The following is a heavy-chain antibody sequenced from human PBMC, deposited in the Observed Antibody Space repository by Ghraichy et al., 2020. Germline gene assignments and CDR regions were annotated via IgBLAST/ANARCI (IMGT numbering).Heavy chain of an antibody. J-gene: IGHJ6*03. D-gene: IGHD2-15*01. CDR1: GFIFSSYA. CDR3: ARKHCSGGRCSGPDYMDV. Sequence: GGSLRLSCAASGFIFSSYAMHWVRQAPGKGLEWVAVISYDGRDKFYRDSVKGRLTISRDNSKNTLYLQMNSLRAEDTAVYYCARKHCSGGRCSGPDYMDVWGKGTTVTVSS. V-gene: IGHV3-30*04. CDR2: ISYDGRDK.